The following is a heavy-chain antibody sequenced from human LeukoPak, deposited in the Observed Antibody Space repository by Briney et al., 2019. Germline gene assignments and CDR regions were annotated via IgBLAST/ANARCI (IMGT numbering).Heavy chain of an antibody. V-gene: IGHV4-59*01. D-gene: IGHD3-9*01. J-gene: IGHJ4*02. CDR2: IYYSGST. Sequence: NPSETLSLTCTVSGGSISSYYWSWIRQPPGKGLEWIGYIYYSGSTNYNPSLKSRVTISVDTSKNQFSLKLSSVTAADTAVYYCARSYDILTSLWVYWGQGALVTVSS. CDR3: ARSYDILTSLWVY. CDR1: GGSISSYY.